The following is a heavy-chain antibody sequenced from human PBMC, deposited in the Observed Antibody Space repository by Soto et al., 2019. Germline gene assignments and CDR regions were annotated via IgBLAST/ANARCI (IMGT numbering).Heavy chain of an antibody. V-gene: IGHV1-2*02. J-gene: IGHJ3*02. CDR3: TQWLVLDAFDI. CDR2: INPNSGGT. D-gene: IGHD6-19*01. CDR1: GYTFTCYY. Sequence: XSLKVSCKASGYTFTCYYMHWVRQAPGQGLEWMGWINPNSGGTNYAQKFQGRVTMTRDTSISTAYMELSRLRSDDTAVYYCTQWLVLDAFDIWGQGTMVTVS.